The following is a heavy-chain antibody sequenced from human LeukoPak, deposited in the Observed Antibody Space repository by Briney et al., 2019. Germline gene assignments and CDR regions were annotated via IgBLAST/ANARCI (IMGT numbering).Heavy chain of an antibody. J-gene: IGHJ4*02. CDR2: FDPEDGET. CDR3: ATVVTKQIAAADY. V-gene: IGHV1-24*01. D-gene: IGHD6-13*01. CDR1: GYTLTELS. Sequence: ASVKVSCKVSGYTLTELSMHWVRQAPGKGLEWMGSFDPEDGETIYAQKFQGRVTMTEDTSTDTAYMELSSLRSEDTAVYYCATVVTKQIAAADYWGQGTLVTVSS.